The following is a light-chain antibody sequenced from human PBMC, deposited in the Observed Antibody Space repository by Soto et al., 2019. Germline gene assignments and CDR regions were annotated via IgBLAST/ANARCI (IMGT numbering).Light chain of an antibody. V-gene: IGLV1-40*01. CDR3: QSYDSSLSGSKV. Sequence: QSVLTQPPSVSGTPGQRLTISCTGSSSNIWAGYDVHWYQQLPGTAPKLLIYGNSNRPSGVPDRFSGSKSGTSASLAITGLQAEDEADYYCQSYDSSLSGSKVFGTGTKVTVL. CDR2: GNS. J-gene: IGLJ1*01. CDR1: SSNIWAGYD.